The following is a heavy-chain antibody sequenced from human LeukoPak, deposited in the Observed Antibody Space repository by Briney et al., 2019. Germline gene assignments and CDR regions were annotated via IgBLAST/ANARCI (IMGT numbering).Heavy chain of an antibody. CDR1: GGSISSYY. Sequence: SETLSLTXTVSGGSISSYYWSWIRQSAGKGLEWIGRIYTSGSTNYNPSLKSRVTMSVDTSKNQFSLKLSSVTAADTAVYYCARERLVVVVPAANLNWFDPWGQGTLVTVSS. J-gene: IGHJ5*02. CDR2: IYTSGST. V-gene: IGHV4-4*07. CDR3: ARERLVVVVPAANLNWFDP. D-gene: IGHD2-2*01.